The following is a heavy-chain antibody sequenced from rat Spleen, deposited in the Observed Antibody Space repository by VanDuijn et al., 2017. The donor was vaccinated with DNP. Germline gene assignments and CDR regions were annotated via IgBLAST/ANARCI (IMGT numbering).Heavy chain of an antibody. D-gene: IGHD1-4*01. CDR3: AGRPPPTRGPFDY. Sequence: EVQLVESGGGLVQPGRSLKLSCAASGFTFRDHNMAWVRQAPGKGLEWIASITPDSSITYYPDRVKGRFTISRDNAKSTLYLRMDSLRSEDTATYYCAGRPPPTRGPFDYWGQGVTVTVSS. CDR2: ITPDSSIT. CDR1: GFTFRDHN. J-gene: IGHJ2*01. V-gene: IGHV5-7*01.